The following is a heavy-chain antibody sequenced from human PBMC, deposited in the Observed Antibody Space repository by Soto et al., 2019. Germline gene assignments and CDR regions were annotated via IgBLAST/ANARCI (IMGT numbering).Heavy chain of an antibody. J-gene: IGHJ4*02. Sequence: RASVKVSCKASGNTFASHGFSWVRQAPGQGLEWMGWISGFNGQTNYALKFQGRVTLTTDASTSTAYMELRSLRSDDTAVYFCARVDPRGVAVVRDYWGQGTLVIVS. CDR2: ISGFNGQT. CDR1: GNTFASHG. V-gene: IGHV1-18*01. CDR3: ARVDPRGVAVVRDY. D-gene: IGHD2-21*01.